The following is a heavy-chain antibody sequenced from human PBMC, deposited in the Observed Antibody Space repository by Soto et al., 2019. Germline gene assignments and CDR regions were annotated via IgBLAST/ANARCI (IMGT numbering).Heavy chain of an antibody. CDR1: GFTFSSYA. Sequence: EVQLLESGGGLVQPGGSLRLSCAASGFTFSSYAMSWVRQAPGKGLEWVSAISGSGGSRYYADSVKGRFTISRDNSKQTLYLQMNSLRAEETAVYYCAKEEAGLPMVRGVNPTDYWGQGTLVTVSS. J-gene: IGHJ4*02. CDR2: ISGSGGSR. V-gene: IGHV3-23*01. CDR3: AKEEAGLPMVRGVNPTDY. D-gene: IGHD3-10*01.